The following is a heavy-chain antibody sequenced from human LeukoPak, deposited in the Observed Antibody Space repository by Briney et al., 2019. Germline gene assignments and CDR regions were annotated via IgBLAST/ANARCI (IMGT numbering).Heavy chain of an antibody. CDR2: IIPIFGTA. CDR3: ARSGYYGSGSYPGAQNDY. D-gene: IGHD3-10*01. J-gene: IGHJ4*02. CDR1: GGTFSSYA. Sequence: ASVKVSCKASGGTFSSYAISWVRQAPGQGLEWMGGIIPIFGTANYAQKSQGRVTITADESTSTAYMELSSLRSEDTAVYYCARSGYYGSGSYPGAQNDYWGQGTLVTVSS. V-gene: IGHV1-69*13.